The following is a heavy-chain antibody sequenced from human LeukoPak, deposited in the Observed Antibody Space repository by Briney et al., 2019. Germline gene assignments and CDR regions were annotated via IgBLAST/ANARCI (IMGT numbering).Heavy chain of an antibody. Sequence: SETLSLTCTVSGGSISSSAYYWGWIRQPPGKGLEWIGNIYYSGSTYYNPSLKSRVTISVDTSKNQFSLKLSSVTAADTAVYYCARVTLYCGGDCSDYWGQGTLVTVSS. D-gene: IGHD2-21*02. CDR3: ARVTLYCGGDCSDY. V-gene: IGHV4-30-4*08. J-gene: IGHJ4*02. CDR1: GGSISSSAYY. CDR2: IYYSGST.